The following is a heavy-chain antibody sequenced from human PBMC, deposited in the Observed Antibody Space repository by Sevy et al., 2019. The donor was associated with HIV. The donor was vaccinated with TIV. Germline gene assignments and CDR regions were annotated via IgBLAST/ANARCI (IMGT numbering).Heavy chain of an antibody. V-gene: IGHV3-30-3*01. CDR1: GFTFNNFA. Sequence: GGSLRLSCAASGFTFNNFAMHWVRLAPGKGPEWVAVVSSDVAITYYADSVKGRLTVSRENSQNTVYLQLGSLRTADTALYYCAKAYSVSYYIPYDAFDIWGQGTMVTVSS. CDR2: VSSDVAIT. D-gene: IGHD1-26*01. J-gene: IGHJ3*02. CDR3: AKAYSVSYYIPYDAFDI.